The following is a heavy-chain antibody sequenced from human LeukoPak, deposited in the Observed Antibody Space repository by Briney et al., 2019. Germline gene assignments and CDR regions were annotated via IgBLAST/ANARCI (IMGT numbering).Heavy chain of an antibody. J-gene: IGHJ4*02. CDR3: TSTPTY. CDR1: GFTFSNAW. CDR2: IKSKPAGGTT. Sequence: GGSLGLSCAASGFTFSNAWMNWVRQAPGKGLEWVGRIKSKPAGGTTDYAAPVEGRFTVSRDDSKNTLYLQMNSLTPEDTAVYYCTSTPTYWGQGVLVTVSS. V-gene: IGHV3-15*01.